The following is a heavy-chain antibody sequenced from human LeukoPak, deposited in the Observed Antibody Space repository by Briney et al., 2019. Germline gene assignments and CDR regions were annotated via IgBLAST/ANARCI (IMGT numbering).Heavy chain of an antibody. CDR1: GFTFSSYS. J-gene: IGHJ4*02. CDR2: ISSSSYI. CDR3: ARGSRYCSSTSCYPPFDY. D-gene: IGHD2-2*01. Sequence: PGGSLRLSCAASGFTFSSYSMNWVRQAPGEGLEWVSSISSSSYIYYADSVKGRFTISRDNARNSLYLQMNSLRAEDTAVYYCARGSRYCSSTSCYPPFDYWGQGTLVTVSS. V-gene: IGHV3-21*01.